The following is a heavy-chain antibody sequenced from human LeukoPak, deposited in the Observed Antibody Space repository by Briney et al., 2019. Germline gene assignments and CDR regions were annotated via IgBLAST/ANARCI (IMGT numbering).Heavy chain of an antibody. V-gene: IGHV3-21*01. CDR1: GFTFSSYA. CDR2: ISSASTYI. J-gene: IGHJ4*02. D-gene: IGHD5-18*01. CDR3: ARLVWDTTMADGDIDS. Sequence: GGSLRLSCAASGFTFSSYAMSCVRQAPGKGLEWVSSISSASTYIYYADSVKGRFTISRDNAKNSLYLQMNSLRAEDTAMYYCARLVWDTTMADGDIDSWGQGTLLIVSS.